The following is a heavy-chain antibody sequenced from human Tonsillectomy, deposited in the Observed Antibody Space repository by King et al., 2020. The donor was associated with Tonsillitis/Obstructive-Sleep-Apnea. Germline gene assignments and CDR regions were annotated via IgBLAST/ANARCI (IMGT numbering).Heavy chain of an antibody. J-gene: IGHJ2*01. CDR2: ISYDGSNK. CDR1: GFTFSSYG. CDR3: AKDKQYYDFWSGYALDTGCGYFDL. D-gene: IGHD3-3*01. Sequence: VQLVESGGGVVQPGRSLRLSCAASGFTFSSYGMHWVRQAPGKGLEWVAVISYDGSNKYYADSVKGRFTISRDNSKNTLYLQMNSLRAEDTAVYYCAKDKQYYDFWSGYALDTGCGYFDLWGRGTLVTVSS. V-gene: IGHV3-30*18.